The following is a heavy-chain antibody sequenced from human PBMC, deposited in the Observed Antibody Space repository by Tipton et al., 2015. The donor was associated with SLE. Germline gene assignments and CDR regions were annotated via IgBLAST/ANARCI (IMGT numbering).Heavy chain of an antibody. J-gene: IGHJ6*03. V-gene: IGHV4-61*02. D-gene: IGHD3-10*01. CDR2: IYASGTT. CDR3: ARGLDYNYYYMDV. Sequence: TLSLTCTVSGGSLSIGGFYWSWIRQPAGKGLEWIGRIYASGTTHYNPSLKSRVTISIDTSKNQISLKLHSVTAADTAMYYCARGLDYNYYYMDVWGKGTSVTVSS. CDR1: GGSLSIGGFY.